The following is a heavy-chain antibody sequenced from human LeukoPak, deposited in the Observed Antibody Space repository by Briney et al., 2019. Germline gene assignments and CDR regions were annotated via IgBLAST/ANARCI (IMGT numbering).Heavy chain of an antibody. CDR1: GYTFTSYG. D-gene: IGHD6-13*01. J-gene: IGHJ6*02. CDR2: INPNSGGT. Sequence: GASVKVSCKASGYTFTSYGISWVRQAPGQGLEWMGWINPNSGGTNYAQKFQGWVTMTRDTSISTAYMELSRLRSDDTAVYYCARDIAAAGTDDYYYYGMDVWGQGTTVTVSS. CDR3: ARDIAAAGTDDYYYYGMDV. V-gene: IGHV1-2*04.